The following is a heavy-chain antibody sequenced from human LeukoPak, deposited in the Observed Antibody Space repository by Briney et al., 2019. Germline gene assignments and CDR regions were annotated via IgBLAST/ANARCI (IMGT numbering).Heavy chain of an antibody. Sequence: GGSLRLSCTASGFTFRNYGMNWVRQAPGKGLEWVAGIWYDGSNKDYVDSVKGRFTISRDNSKNTLYLEMNSLTVEDTAVYYCAKGRGGSSNWGSDYRGQGTQVTVSS. D-gene: IGHD7-27*01. V-gene: IGHV3-33*06. CDR3: AKGRGGSSNWGSDY. CDR1: GFTFRNYG. J-gene: IGHJ4*02. CDR2: IWYDGSNK.